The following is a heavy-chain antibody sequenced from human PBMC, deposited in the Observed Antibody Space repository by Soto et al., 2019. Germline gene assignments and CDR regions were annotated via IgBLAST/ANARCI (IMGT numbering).Heavy chain of an antibody. Sequence: GGSLRLSCAASGFSFSTYAMSWVRQAPGKGLEWVAVISYDGSNKYYADSVKGRFTISRDNSKNTLYLQMNSLRAEDTAVYYCAKILYSSSWYYYYGMDVWGQGTTVTVSS. CDR3: AKILYSSSWYYYYGMDV. CDR2: ISYDGSNK. J-gene: IGHJ6*02. CDR1: GFSFSTYA. V-gene: IGHV3-30*18. D-gene: IGHD6-6*01.